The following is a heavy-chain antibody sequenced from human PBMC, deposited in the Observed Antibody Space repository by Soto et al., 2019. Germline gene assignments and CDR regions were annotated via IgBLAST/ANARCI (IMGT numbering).Heavy chain of an antibody. CDR3: SRSHKVTGPHYYDTRGPFVY. CDR2: IHYSGST. V-gene: IGHV4-30-4*01. D-gene: IGHD3-22*01. CDR1: GGAIRGSDYS. J-gene: IGHJ4*02. Sequence: PSETVSVTCTGSGGAIRGSDYSGSWIREPPGKGLEWIGNIHYSGSTHYTPSRQSRVTISLDTSTNQFSLKVNSVTAADSAVYYCSRSHKVTGPHYYDTRGPFVYRGMGTLVT.